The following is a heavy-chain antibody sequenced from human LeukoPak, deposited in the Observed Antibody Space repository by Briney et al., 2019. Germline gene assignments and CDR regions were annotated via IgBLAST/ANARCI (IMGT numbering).Heavy chain of an antibody. V-gene: IGHV3-30*03. Sequence: GGSLRLSCAASGFTFSSYGMHWVRQAPGKGLEWVAVISYDGSNKYYADSVKGRFTISRDNSKNTLYLQMNSLRSDDTAVYYCARGYGINWFDPWGQGTLVTVSS. D-gene: IGHD1-14*01. CDR2: ISYDGSNK. CDR1: GFTFSSYG. J-gene: IGHJ5*02. CDR3: ARGYGINWFDP.